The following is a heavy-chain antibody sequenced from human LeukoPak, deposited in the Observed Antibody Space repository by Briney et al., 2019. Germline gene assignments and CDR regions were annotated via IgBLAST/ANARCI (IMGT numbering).Heavy chain of an antibody. CDR3: ARGGVTMVRGVIITWEFDY. D-gene: IGHD3-10*01. CDR1: GYTFTSYG. V-gene: IGHV1-18*01. J-gene: IGHJ4*02. Sequence: ASVKVSCKASGYTFTSYGISWVRQAPGQGLEWMGWISAYNGNTNYAQKFQGRVTITRDTSASTAYMELSSLRSEDTAVYYCARGGVTMVRGVIITWEFDYWGQGTLVTVSS. CDR2: ISAYNGNT.